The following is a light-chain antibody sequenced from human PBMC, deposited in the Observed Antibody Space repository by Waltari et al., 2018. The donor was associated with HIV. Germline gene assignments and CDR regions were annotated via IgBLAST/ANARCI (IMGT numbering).Light chain of an antibody. CDR3: QAFDYSPQYT. J-gene: IGKJ2*01. CDR2: GGS. Sequence: ENVLTQSPDTLSLSPGQTATLSCRATESVDTDYLAWYQQKVGQPPRLLIYGGSSRATGVPDRFTASGSGTDFTLISSSLEPEDSAVYYCQAFDYSPQYTFEPGTKVDVK. V-gene: IGKV3-20*01. CDR1: ESVDTDY.